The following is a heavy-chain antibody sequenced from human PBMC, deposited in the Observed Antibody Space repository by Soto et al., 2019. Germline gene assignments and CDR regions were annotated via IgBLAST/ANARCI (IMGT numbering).Heavy chain of an antibody. J-gene: IGHJ4*02. Sequence: QVQLVESGGGVFQPGRSLRLSCAASVFTFSSYGMHWVRQAPGKGLEWVAVISYDGSNKNYADSVKGRFTISRDNSQTTQYLQMNSLRVEDTAVYYCAKDGGGGQHIAAAGTYVWYYFDYWGQGALVTVSS. D-gene: IGHD6-13*01. CDR1: VFTFSSYG. V-gene: IGHV3-30*18. CDR3: AKDGGGGQHIAAAGTYVWYYFDY. CDR2: ISYDGSNK.